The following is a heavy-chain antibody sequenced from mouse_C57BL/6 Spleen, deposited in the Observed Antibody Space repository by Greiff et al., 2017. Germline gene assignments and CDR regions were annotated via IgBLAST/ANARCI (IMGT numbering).Heavy chain of an antibody. D-gene: IGHD1-1*01. Sequence: VQLQESGAELMKPGASVKLSCKATGYTFTGYWIEWVKQRPGHGLEWIGEILPGSGSTNYNEKFKGKATFTADTSSNTAYMQLSSLTTENSAIYYCARGTLITTVVDYAMDYWGQGTSVTVSS. CDR1: GYTFTGYW. CDR2: ILPGSGST. J-gene: IGHJ4*01. V-gene: IGHV1-9*01. CDR3: ARGTLITTVVDYAMDY.